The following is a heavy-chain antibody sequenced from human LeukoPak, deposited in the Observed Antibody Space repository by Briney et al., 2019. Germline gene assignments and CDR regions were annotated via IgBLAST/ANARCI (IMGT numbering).Heavy chain of an antibody. CDR3: AKGDTPTTIFGSGDY. D-gene: IGHD3-3*01. CDR2: ISGSGGST. Sequence: GGSLRLSCAASGFTFSSYAMSWVRQAPGKGLEWVSAISGSGGSTYYADSVKGRFTISRDNSKNTLYLQMNSLRAEDTAVYYCAKGDTPTTIFGSGDYWGQGTLVTVSS. V-gene: IGHV3-23*01. J-gene: IGHJ4*02. CDR1: GFTFSSYA.